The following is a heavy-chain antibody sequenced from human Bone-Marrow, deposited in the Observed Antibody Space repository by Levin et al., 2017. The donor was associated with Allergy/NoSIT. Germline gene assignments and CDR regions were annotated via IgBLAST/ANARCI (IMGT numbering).Heavy chain of an antibody. J-gene: IGHJ4*02. Sequence: GESLKISCAASGFTFDDYGMTWVRQTPGKGLEWVSGINWNGGSTGYADSVKGRFTISRDNAKNSLYLQMNSLRDEDTGLYYCARVGGTSYGSGSYAQNFDCWGQGTLVTVSS. CDR3: ARVGGTSYGSGSYAQNFDC. CDR2: INWNGGST. D-gene: IGHD3-10*01. V-gene: IGHV3-20*04. CDR1: GFTFDDYG.